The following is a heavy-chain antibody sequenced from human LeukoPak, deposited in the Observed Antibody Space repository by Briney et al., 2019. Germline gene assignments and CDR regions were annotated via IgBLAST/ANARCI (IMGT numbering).Heavy chain of an antibody. CDR3: ARVAGATTIF. J-gene: IGHJ4*02. V-gene: IGHV3-7*01. CDR1: GFTFSNAW. CDR2: IKQDGSEK. Sequence: GGSLRLSCAATGFTFSNAWMSWVRQAPGKGLEWVANIKQDGSEKYYVDSVKGRFTISRDNAKNSLYLQMNSLRAEDTAVYYCARVAGATTIFWGQGTLVTVSS. D-gene: IGHD1-26*01.